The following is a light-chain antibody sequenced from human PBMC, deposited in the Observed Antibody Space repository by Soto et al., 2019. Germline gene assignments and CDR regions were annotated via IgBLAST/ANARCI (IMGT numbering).Light chain of an antibody. CDR2: WAS. CDR3: QQSYSSPPRT. Sequence: DIVMTQSPDSLAVSLGERDTINCKSSQSVLYSSNNKNYLAWYQQKPGQPPKLLIYWASTRKSAVPDRFSGSGSGTDFTLPGSRLQAEDVAVYSCQQSYSSPPRTFGQATQLDIK. V-gene: IGKV4-1*01. J-gene: IGKJ2*01. CDR1: QSVLYSSNNKNY.